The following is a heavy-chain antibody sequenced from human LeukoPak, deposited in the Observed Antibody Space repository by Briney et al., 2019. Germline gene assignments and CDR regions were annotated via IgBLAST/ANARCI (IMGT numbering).Heavy chain of an antibody. CDR1: GDSINSYY. V-gene: IGHV4-59*08. CDR3: ARSLRGYRFATDY. Sequence: SETLSLTCTVSGDSINSYYWSWIRQPPGKGLEWIGYIYYSGSTKYNPSIKSRVTISVDTSKNQFSLKLSSVPAADTAVYYCARSLRGYRFATDYWGQGTLVTVSS. D-gene: IGHD5-18*01. J-gene: IGHJ4*02. CDR2: IYYSGST.